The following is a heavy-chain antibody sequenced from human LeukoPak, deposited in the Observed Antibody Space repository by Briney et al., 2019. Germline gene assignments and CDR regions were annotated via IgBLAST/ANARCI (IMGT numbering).Heavy chain of an antibody. Sequence: PGGSLRLSCEASGFTFSSYGMTWVRQAPGKGLEWVANIKQDGSEKYYVDSVKGRFTISRDNAKNSLYLQMNSLRAEDTAVYYCARAPQYSSSWYYSYYYYYMDVWGKGTTVTVSS. CDR2: IKQDGSEK. V-gene: IGHV3-7*01. D-gene: IGHD6-13*01. J-gene: IGHJ6*03. CDR3: ARAPQYSSSWYYSYYYYYMDV. CDR1: GFTFSSYG.